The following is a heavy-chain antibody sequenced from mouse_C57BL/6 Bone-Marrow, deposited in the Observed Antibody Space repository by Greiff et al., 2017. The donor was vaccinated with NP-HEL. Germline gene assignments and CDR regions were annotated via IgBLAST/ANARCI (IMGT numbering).Heavy chain of an antibody. CDR1: GYTFTSYW. D-gene: IGHD2-5*01. Sequence: VQLLQPGTELVKPGASVKLSCKASGYTFTSYWMHWVKQRPGQGLEWIGTITPSNGGTNYNEKFKSKVTLTVDKSSSTAYLRLSSRTSEDSAVYYCASHSDYGYWDQGTTLTVTA. V-gene: IGHV1-53*01. J-gene: IGHJ2*01. CDR3: ASHSDYGY. CDR2: ITPSNGGT.